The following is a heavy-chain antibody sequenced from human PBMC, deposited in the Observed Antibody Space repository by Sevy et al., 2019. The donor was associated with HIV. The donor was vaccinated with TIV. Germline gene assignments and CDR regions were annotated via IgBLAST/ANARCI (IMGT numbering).Heavy chain of an antibody. CDR3: ARHGGGSNYYAMDV. D-gene: IGHD2-15*01. V-gene: IGHV4-31*11. J-gene: IGHJ6*02. CDR1: GGSIGAGGYS. CDR2: IFHSGKT. Sequence: SETLSLTCAVSGGSIGAGGYSWSWIRQHPGKGLEWVGYIFHSGKTYFNSSLEGRVTISVHTSKTQFSLKLTSVTAPDTAIYYCARHGGGSNYYAMDVWGQGTTVTVSS.